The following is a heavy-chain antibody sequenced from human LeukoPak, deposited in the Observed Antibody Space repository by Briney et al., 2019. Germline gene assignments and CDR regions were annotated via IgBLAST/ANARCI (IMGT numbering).Heavy chain of an antibody. Sequence: SQTLSLTCAISGDSVSNNNAAWNWIRQSPSRGLEWLGRTYYRSKWYNDYAVSVKSRITINPDTFKNQFSLQLNSVTPEDTAIYYCAGFYSGYDPWFDPWGQGTLVTVSS. J-gene: IGHJ5*02. V-gene: IGHV6-1*01. CDR3: AGFYSGYDPWFDP. D-gene: IGHD5-12*01. CDR2: TYYRSKWYN. CDR1: GDSVSNNNAA.